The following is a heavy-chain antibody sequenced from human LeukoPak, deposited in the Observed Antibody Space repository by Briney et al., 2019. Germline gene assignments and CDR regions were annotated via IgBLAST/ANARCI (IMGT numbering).Heavy chain of an antibody. CDR3: ARDSYYDFWSGYFGGDYAANLDY. CDR2: IYYSGST. D-gene: IGHD3-3*01. J-gene: IGHJ4*02. Sequence: SETLSLTCTVSGGSISSSGYYWGWIRQPPGKGLEWIGNIYYSGSTYYNPSLKSRVTISVDTSKNQFSLKLSSVTAAGTAVYYCARDSYYDFWSGYFGGDYAANLDYWGQGTLVTVSS. CDR1: GGSISSSGYY. V-gene: IGHV4-39*07.